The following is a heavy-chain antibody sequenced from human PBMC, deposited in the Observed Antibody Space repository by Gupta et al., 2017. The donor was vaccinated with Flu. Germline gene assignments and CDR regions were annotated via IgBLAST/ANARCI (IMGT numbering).Heavy chain of an antibody. Sequence: QLQLQESGPGLVKPSETLSLTCSVSGGSIISSSNNWGWIRQSRGKGLEWIGSVFYSGTTYYNPSLQSRVIISVDTAKNQFSLKLTSVTAADTALFYCARHPTGFPNWFDSWGQGILVTVSS. J-gene: IGHJ5*01. CDR3: ARHPTGFPNWFDS. CDR1: GGSIISSSNN. V-gene: IGHV4-39*01. CDR2: VFYSGTT.